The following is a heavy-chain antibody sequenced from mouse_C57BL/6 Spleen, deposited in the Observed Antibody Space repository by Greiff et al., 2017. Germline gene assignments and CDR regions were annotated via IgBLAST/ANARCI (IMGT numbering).Heavy chain of an antibody. CDR3: ARKRDYGSSSHVDY. J-gene: IGHJ2*01. D-gene: IGHD1-1*01. CDR1: GYTFTSYW. V-gene: IGHV1-64*01. CDR2: IHPNSGST. Sequence: QVQLQQPGAELVKPGASVKLSCKASGYTFTSYWMHWVKQRPGQGLEWIGMIHPNSGSTNYNEKFKSKATLTVDKSSSTAYMQLSSLTPEDSAVYYCARKRDYGSSSHVDYWGQGTTLTVSS.